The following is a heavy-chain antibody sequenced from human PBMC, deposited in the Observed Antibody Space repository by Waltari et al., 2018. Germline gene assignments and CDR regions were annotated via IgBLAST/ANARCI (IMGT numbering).Heavy chain of an antibody. Sequence: QVQLEQSGAEVKKPGSSVQVSCKASGGTFSRNVVSWVRQARGQGLEWMGGIIPIFGTTNYAQKFQDRVTISADASTNTVYMELNGLRSEDTGVYFCASRSTGDRDYWGQGTLVTVSS. CDR3: ASRSTGDRDY. V-gene: IGHV1-69*01. CDR1: GGTFSRNV. CDR2: IIPIFGTT. J-gene: IGHJ4*02. D-gene: IGHD7-27*01.